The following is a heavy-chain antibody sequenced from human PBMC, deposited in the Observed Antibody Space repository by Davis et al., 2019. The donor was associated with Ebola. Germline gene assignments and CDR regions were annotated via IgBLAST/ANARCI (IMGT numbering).Heavy chain of an antibody. CDR2: MNNGNGNT. V-gene: IGHV1-18*01. CDR3: ATSSEPYYDFWSGYDHYYGMDV. J-gene: IGHJ6*02. CDR1: GYTFTSYG. D-gene: IGHD3-3*01. Sequence: ASVKVSCKASGYTFTSYGISWVRQAPGQGLEWMGWMNNGNGNTKYSQKFQARITITRDTSASTAYMELSRLRPEDTAVYYCATSSEPYYDFWSGYDHYYGMDVWGQGTTVTVSS.